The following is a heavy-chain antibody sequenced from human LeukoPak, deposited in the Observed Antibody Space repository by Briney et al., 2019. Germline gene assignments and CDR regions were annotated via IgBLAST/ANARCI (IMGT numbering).Heavy chain of an antibody. V-gene: IGHV3-30*02. CDR3: ARDLSSGWLL. Sequence: PGGSLRLSCAASGFTFSSYGMHWVRQAPGKGLEWVAFIRYDGSNKYYADSVKGRFTISRDNAKNSLYLQMNSLRAEDTAVYYCARDLSSGWLLWGQGTLVTVSS. CDR2: IRYDGSNK. CDR1: GFTFSSYG. J-gene: IGHJ4*02. D-gene: IGHD6-19*01.